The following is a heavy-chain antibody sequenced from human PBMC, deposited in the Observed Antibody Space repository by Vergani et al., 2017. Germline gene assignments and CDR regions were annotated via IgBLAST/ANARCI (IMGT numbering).Heavy chain of an antibody. CDR2: ISGHGDRT. D-gene: IGHD2/OR15-2a*01. J-gene: IGHJ4*02. Sequence: EVHLLESGGGQVEAGGSLRLSCVASGFTFSNSAMSWVRQTSGKGLEWVSAISGHGDRTYYADSVKGRFTISRDNSKNTVYLQMNSLKAEDRATYYCASEXRSNTSPFVGDWGQGTLVTV. CDR3: ASEXRSNTSPFVGD. V-gene: IGHV3-23*01. CDR1: GFTFSNSA.